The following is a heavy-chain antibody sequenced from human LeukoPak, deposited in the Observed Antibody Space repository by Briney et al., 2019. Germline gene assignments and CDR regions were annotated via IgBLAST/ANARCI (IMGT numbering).Heavy chain of an antibody. CDR2: IFYSGNT. V-gene: IGHV4-38-2*02. D-gene: IGHD6-13*01. CDR3: ARHERQHLVIEYFHY. Sequence: SETLSLTCTVSGYSISSGYYWGWIRQPPGKGLEWIGSIFYSGNTYYNPSLKSRVTISVDTSKNQFSLKVSSVTAADTAVHYCARHERQHLVIEYFHYWGQGTLVTVSS. J-gene: IGHJ1*01. CDR1: GYSISSGYY.